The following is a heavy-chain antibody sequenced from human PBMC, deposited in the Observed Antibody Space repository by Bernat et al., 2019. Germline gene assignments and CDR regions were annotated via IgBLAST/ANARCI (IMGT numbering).Heavy chain of an antibody. CDR2: IFYSGET. CDR1: GGAIANYY. D-gene: IGHD3-3*01. V-gene: IGHV4-59*01. J-gene: IGHJ5*02. Sequence: QVQLQGSGPGLVKPSETLSLTCAVSGGAIANYYWTWIRQPPGKGLEWIGSIFYSGETNYNPSLKSRVTISVDTSKKQFFLKLTYMTAADTAVSYCARGDPSYVVWSGGCFDPWGQGTLVTVSS. CDR3: ARGDPSYVVWSGGCFDP.